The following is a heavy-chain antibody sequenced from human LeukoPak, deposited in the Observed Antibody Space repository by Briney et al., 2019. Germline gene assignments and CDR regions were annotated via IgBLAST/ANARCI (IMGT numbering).Heavy chain of an antibody. CDR3: ARGPYFDSSGYYY. CDR2: INPNSGGT. D-gene: IGHD3-22*01. Sequence: ASVKVSCKASGYTFTDYYIHWVRQAPGQGLEWVGWINPNSGGTNYARRFQGRVTMTRDTSISTAYMELTWLRSDDTAVYYCARGPYFDSSGYYYWGQGTLVTVSS. J-gene: IGHJ4*02. V-gene: IGHV1-2*02. CDR1: GYTFTDYY.